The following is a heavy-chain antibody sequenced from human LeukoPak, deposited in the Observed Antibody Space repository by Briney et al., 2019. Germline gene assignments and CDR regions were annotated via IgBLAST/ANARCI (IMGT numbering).Heavy chain of an antibody. Sequence: ASVKVSCKASGYTFTSYDINWVRQATGQGLEWMGWMNPNSGNTGYAQKFQGRVTMTRNTSISTAYMELSGLRSEDTAVYYCARGPIPLYYYDSSGYYGEYFQHWGQGTLVTVSS. CDR2: MNPNSGNT. D-gene: IGHD3-22*01. J-gene: IGHJ1*01. CDR3: ARGPIPLYYYDSSGYYGEYFQH. V-gene: IGHV1-8*01. CDR1: GYTFTSYD.